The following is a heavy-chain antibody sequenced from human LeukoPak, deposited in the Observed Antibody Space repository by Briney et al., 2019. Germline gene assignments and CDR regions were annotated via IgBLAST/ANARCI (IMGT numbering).Heavy chain of an antibody. Sequence: PSETLSLTCTVSGGSISSYYWSWIRQPAGKGLEWIGRIYTSGSTNYTPSLKSRVTMSVDTSKNQFSLKLSSVTAADTAVYDCARDEDSSGYNLWGQGTLVTVSS. CDR2: IYTSGST. CDR3: ARDEDSSGYNL. CDR1: GGSISSYY. V-gene: IGHV4-4*07. J-gene: IGHJ4*02. D-gene: IGHD3-22*01.